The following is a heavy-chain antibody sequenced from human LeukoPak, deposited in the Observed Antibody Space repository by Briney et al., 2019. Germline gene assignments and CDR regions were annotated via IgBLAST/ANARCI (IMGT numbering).Heavy chain of an antibody. Sequence: ASVKVSCKASGYTFTSYGISWVRQATGQGLEWMGWMNPNSGNTGYAQKFQGRVTMTRNTSISTAYMELSSLRSEDTAVYYCARGRGLDDYVWGSYRYNDYWGQGTLVTVSS. CDR1: GYTFTSYG. J-gene: IGHJ4*02. V-gene: IGHV1-8*02. D-gene: IGHD3-16*02. CDR2: MNPNSGNT. CDR3: ARGRGLDDYVWGSYRYNDY.